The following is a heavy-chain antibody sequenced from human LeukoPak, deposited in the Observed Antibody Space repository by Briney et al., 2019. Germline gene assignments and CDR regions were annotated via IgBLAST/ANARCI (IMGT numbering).Heavy chain of an antibody. Sequence: ASLRLSCAASGFTFSSYAMSWVRQAPGKGLEWVSAISGSGGSTYYADSVKGRFTISRDNSKNTLYLQMNSLRAEDTAVYYCAKVGCEFWDPLAPSYYFDYWGEGTLVTVSS. CDR3: AKVGCEFWDPLAPSYYFDY. CDR2: ISGSGGST. J-gene: IGHJ4*02. CDR1: GFTFSSYA. D-gene: IGHD3-3*01. V-gene: IGHV3-23*01.